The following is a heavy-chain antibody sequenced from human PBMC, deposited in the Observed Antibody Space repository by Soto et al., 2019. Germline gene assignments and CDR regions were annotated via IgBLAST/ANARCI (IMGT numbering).Heavy chain of an antibody. Sequence: GASVKVSCKASGYTFNGYYMHWVRQAPGQGLEWMGWINPNSGGTNYAQKFQGWVTMTRDTSISTAYMELSRLRSDDTAVYYCARDILTGYRNYGMDVWGQGTTVTVSS. CDR3: ARDILTGYRNYGMDV. CDR2: INPNSGGT. D-gene: IGHD3-9*01. CDR1: GYTFNGYY. V-gene: IGHV1-2*04. J-gene: IGHJ6*02.